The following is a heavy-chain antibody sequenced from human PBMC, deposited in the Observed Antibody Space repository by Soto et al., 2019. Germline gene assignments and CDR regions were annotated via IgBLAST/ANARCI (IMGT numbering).Heavy chain of an antibody. V-gene: IGHV4-34*01. J-gene: IGHJ4*02. Sequence: SETLSLTCAVYGGSFTGYYWSWIRQPPGTGLECIGEINHSGSTNYNPSLKSRVTISVDTSKNQFSLKLSSVTAADTAVYYCARLPDYYDSSDFDYWGQGTLVTVSS. D-gene: IGHD3-22*01. CDR3: ARLPDYYDSSDFDY. CDR2: INHSGST. CDR1: GGSFTGYY.